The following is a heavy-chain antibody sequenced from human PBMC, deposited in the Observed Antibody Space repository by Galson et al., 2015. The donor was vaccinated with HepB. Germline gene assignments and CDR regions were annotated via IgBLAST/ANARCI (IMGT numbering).Heavy chain of an antibody. CDR3: ARDPPLGTPFDY. V-gene: IGHV3-21*01. CDR2: ISSSSSYK. D-gene: IGHD7-27*01. CDR1: GFTFSSYN. J-gene: IGHJ4*02. Sequence: LRLSCAASGFTFSSYNMNWVRQAPGKGLEWVSSISSSSSYKYYADSVKGRFTISRDNAKNSLYLQMNSLRAEDTAIYYCARDPPLGTPFDYWGQGTLVTVSS.